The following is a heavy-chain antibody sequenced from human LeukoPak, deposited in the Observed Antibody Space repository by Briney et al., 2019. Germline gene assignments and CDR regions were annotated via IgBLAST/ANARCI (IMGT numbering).Heavy chain of an antibody. D-gene: IGHD5-12*01. J-gene: IGHJ3*02. CDR2: IYYTGST. V-gene: IGHV4-59*01. Sequence: PSETLSLTCTVSGGSISSYYWSWIRQPPGKGLEWIGYIYYTGSTNYNPPLKSRATISVDTSKNQFSLKLSSVTAADTAVYCCARDGGYEAAFDIWGQGTMVTVSS. CDR1: GGSISSYY. CDR3: ARDGGYEAAFDI.